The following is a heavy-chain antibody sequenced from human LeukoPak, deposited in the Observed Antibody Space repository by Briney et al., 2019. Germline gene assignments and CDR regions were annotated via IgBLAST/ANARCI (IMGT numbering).Heavy chain of an antibody. CDR1: GFTFSSYS. D-gene: IGHD1-26*01. CDR3: ARVRAESGSYIDAFDI. J-gene: IGHJ3*02. CDR2: ISSSSSTI. V-gene: IGHV3-48*04. Sequence: GGSLRLSCAASGFTFSSYSMNWVRQAPGKGLEWVSYISSSSSTIYYADSVKGRFTISRDNAKNSLYLQMNSLRAEDTAVYYCARVRAESGSYIDAFDIWGQGTMVTVSS.